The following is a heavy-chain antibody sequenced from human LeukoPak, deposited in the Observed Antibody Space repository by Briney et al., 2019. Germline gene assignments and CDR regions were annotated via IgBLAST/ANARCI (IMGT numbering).Heavy chain of an antibody. CDR2: IHYSGST. J-gene: IGHJ4*02. CDR1: GGSMNGYY. V-gene: IGHV4-59*01. D-gene: IGHD3-16*01. CDR3: ARGDATYFDS. Sequence: SETLSLTCTVSGGSMNGYYWSWIRQPPGKGLEWIGYIHYSGSTNYNPSLNSRVSISVDTSKKQFSLRLTSVTAADTAVYYCARGDATYFDSWGQGTLVTVSS.